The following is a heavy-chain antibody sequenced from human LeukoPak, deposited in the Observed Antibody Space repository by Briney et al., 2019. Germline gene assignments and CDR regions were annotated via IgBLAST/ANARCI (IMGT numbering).Heavy chain of an antibody. J-gene: IGHJ4*02. CDR2: ISSSSSYI. Sequence: GGSLRLFCAASGFTFNSYTMNWVRQAPGKGLEWVSSISSSSSYIYYADSVKGRFTISRDNAKNSLYLQMDSLRAEDTAVYYCARGHSSGRVGFNCWGQGTLVTVSS. CDR1: GFTFNSYT. CDR3: ARGHSSGRVGFNC. V-gene: IGHV3-21*01. D-gene: IGHD6-19*01.